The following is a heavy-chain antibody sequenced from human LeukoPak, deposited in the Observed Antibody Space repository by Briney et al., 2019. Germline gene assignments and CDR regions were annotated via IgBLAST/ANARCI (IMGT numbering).Heavy chain of an antibody. V-gene: IGHV1-18*01. Sequence: GASVKVSCKASGYTFTSYGISWVRQAPGQGLEWMGWISAYNGNTNYAQKLQGRVTMTTDTSTSTAYMELRSLRSDDTAVYYCARDRRAAAGTTTSRWFDPWGQGTLVTVSS. CDR2: ISAYNGNT. J-gene: IGHJ5*02. CDR1: GYTFTSYG. CDR3: ARDRRAAAGTTTSRWFDP. D-gene: IGHD6-13*01.